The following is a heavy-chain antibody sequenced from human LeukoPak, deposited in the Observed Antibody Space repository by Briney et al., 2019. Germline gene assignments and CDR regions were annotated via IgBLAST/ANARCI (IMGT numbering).Heavy chain of an antibody. CDR2: IYTSGST. D-gene: IGHD3-3*01. V-gene: IGHV4-61*02. J-gene: IGHJ6*03. Sequence: SETLSLTCTVSGVSISSGSYYWSWIRQPAGKGLEWIGRIYTSGSTNYNPSLKSRVTISVDTSKNQFSLKLSSVTAADTAVYYCARERYYDFWSGYRYYYYMDVWGKGTTVTVSS. CDR3: ARERYYDFWSGYRYYYYMDV. CDR1: GVSISSGSYY.